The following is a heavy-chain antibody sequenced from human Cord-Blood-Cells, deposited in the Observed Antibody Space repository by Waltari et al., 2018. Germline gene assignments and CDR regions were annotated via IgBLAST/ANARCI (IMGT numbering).Heavy chain of an antibody. Sequence: QVQLQESGPGLVKPSETLSLTCPVSGGSISSYYWIWIRQPPGKGLEWIGYIYYSGSTNDNPSLKSRVTISVDTSKNQFSLKLSSVTAADTAVYYCARLGYCSGGSCYTHGAFDIWGQGTMVTVSS. J-gene: IGHJ3*02. D-gene: IGHD2-15*01. V-gene: IGHV4-59*08. CDR1: GGSISSYY. CDR2: IYYSGST. CDR3: ARLGYCSGGSCYTHGAFDI.